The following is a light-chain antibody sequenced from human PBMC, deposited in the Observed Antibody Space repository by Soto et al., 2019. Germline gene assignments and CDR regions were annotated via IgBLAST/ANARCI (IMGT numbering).Light chain of an antibody. J-gene: IGLJ1*01. CDR1: SGDVGGYYY. V-gene: IGLV2-14*01. CDR2: EVS. CDR3: SSYTAGGTI. Sequence: QSVLTQPASVSGSPGQSITISCTGTSGDVGGYYYVSWYQQLPGKAPKLMISEVSNRPSGVSNRFSGSKSGNTASLTISGLQAEDEADYCCSSYTAGGTIFGTGTKVTVL.